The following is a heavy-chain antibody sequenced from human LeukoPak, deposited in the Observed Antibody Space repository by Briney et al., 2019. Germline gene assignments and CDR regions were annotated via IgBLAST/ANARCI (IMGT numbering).Heavy chain of an antibody. J-gene: IGHJ6*02. Sequence: GGSLRLSCAASGFAFSSYWLSWVRQAPGKGLEWVASINHNGNVNYYVDSVKGRFTISRDNAKNSLYLQMSNLRAEDTAVYFCARGGGLDVWGQGATVTVSS. CDR1: GFAFSSYW. V-gene: IGHV3-7*03. CDR3: ARGGGLDV. D-gene: IGHD3-16*01. CDR2: INHNGNVN.